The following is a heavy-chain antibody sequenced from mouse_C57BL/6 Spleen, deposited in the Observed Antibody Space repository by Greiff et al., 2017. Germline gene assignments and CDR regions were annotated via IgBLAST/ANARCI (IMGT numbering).Heavy chain of an antibody. CDR2: IDPSDSYT. CDR1: GYTFTSYW. D-gene: IGHD2-1*01. J-gene: IGHJ2*01. CDR3: ARDGNYGDY. Sequence: QVQLQQPGAELVKPGASVKLSCKASGYTFTSYWMQWVKQRPGQGLEWIGEIDPSDSYTNYNQKFKGKATLTVDTSSSTAYMQLSSLPSEDSAVYYCARDGNYGDYWGQGTTLTVSS. V-gene: IGHV1-50*01.